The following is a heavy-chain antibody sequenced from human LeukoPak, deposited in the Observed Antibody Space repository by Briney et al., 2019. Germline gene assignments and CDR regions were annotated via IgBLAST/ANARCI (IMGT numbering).Heavy chain of an antibody. V-gene: IGHV3-20*04. CDR3: ARSYTVTTYYYMDV. CDR1: GFTFDDYG. D-gene: IGHD4-11*01. CDR2: INWNGGST. Sequence: GGSLRLSCAASGFTFDDYGMSWVRQAPGKGLEWVSGINWNGGSTGYADSVKGRFTISRDNAKNSLYLQMNSLRAEDTAVYYCARSYTVTTYYYMDVWGKGTTVTISS. J-gene: IGHJ6*03.